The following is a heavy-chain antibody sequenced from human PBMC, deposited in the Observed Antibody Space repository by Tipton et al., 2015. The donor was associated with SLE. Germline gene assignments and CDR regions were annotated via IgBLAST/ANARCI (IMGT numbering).Heavy chain of an antibody. V-gene: IGHV4-59*01. CDR1: GGSISSYY. CDR3: ARGIPSRI. CDR2: IYYSGST. J-gene: IGHJ3*02. Sequence: TLSLTCTVSGGSISSYYWSWIRQPPGKGLEWIGYIYYSGSTNYNPSLKSRVTISIGTSRNQFSLKLSSVTAADTAVYYCARGIPSRIWGQGTMVTVSS.